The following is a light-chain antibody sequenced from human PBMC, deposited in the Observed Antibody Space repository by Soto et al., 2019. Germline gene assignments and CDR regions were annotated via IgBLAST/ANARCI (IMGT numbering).Light chain of an antibody. CDR3: QQREDWPRA. J-gene: IGKJ4*01. V-gene: IGKV3-11*01. CDR2: DAS. Sequence: EIVLTQSPATLSLSPGGRATLSCRASQSVGDYLGWYQQKPGQAPRLLIYDASQRATGVPARFSASGSGTDFTLTISSLEPEDFAIYYCQQREDWPRAFGGGTKVDIK. CDR1: QSVGDY.